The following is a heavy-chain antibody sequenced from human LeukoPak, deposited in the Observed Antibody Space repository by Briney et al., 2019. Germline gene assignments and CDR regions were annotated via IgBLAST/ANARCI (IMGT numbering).Heavy chain of an antibody. CDR2: IYHSGST. CDR1: GGSISSSNW. CDR3: ARDLGTRFSDAFDI. D-gene: IGHD1-1*01. J-gene: IGHJ3*02. V-gene: IGHV4-4*02. Sequence: SGTLSLTCAVSGGSISSSNWWSWVRQPPGKGLEWIGEIYHSGSTNYNPSLKSRVTISVDKSKDQFSLKLSSVTAADTAVYYCARDLGTRFSDAFDIWGQGTMVTVSS.